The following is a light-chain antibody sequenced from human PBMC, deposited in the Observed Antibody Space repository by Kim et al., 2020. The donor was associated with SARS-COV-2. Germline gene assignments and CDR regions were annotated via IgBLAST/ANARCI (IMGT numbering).Light chain of an antibody. CDR1: QGSRND. CDR2: GAS. J-gene: IGKJ2*01. V-gene: IGKV1-17*01. CDR3: LQSNSFPYT. Sequence: SASVGDRVTITCRASQGSRNDLGWYQQKPGRAPKRLIYGASSLRSGVPSRFSGSVSGTEFTLTISSLQPEDFATYYCLQSNSFPYTFGQGTKLEI.